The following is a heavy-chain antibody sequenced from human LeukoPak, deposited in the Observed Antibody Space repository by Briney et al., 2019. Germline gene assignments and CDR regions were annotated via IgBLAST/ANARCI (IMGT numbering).Heavy chain of an antibody. J-gene: IGHJ4*02. CDR2: IKSKPDGGTT. V-gene: IGHV3-15*01. CDR3: TTPTRAGTYDF. CDR1: GFTFSHAW. D-gene: IGHD1-1*01. Sequence: PGGSLRRSCAASGFTFSHAWMSWVRRAPGKGLEWVGRIKSKPDGGTTDYAAPVKGRFTISRDDSKNTLYLQMNSLNTEDTAVYYCTTPTRAGTYDFWGQGTLVTVSS.